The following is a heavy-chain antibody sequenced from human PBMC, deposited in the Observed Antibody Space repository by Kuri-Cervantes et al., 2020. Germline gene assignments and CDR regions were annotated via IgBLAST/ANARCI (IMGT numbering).Heavy chain of an antibody. D-gene: IGHD3/OR15-3a*01. V-gene: IGHV1-24*01. CDR1: GYTLTELS. J-gene: IGHJ4*02. CDR3: ATVDWATGESCFDY. Sequence: ASVKVSCKVSGYTLTELSMHWVRQAPGKGLEWMGGFDPEDGETIYAQKFQGRVIMTEDTSTDTAYMELSSLRSEDTAVYYCATVDWATGESCFDYWGQGTLVTVSS. CDR2: FDPEDGET.